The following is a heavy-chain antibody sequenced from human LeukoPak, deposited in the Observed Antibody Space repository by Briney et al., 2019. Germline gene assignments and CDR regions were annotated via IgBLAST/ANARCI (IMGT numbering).Heavy chain of an antibody. J-gene: IGHJ4*02. Sequence: PGGSLRLSCAASGFTFDNYAMHWVRQAPGKGLEWVAVISYDASNKYYADSVKGRFTISRDNSKNTLYLQMNSLRAEDTAMYYCAKDIISGSYFYFDYWGQGTLVTVSS. D-gene: IGHD3-10*01. CDR3: AKDIISGSYFYFDY. CDR2: ISYDASNK. V-gene: IGHV3-30-3*01. CDR1: GFTFDNYA.